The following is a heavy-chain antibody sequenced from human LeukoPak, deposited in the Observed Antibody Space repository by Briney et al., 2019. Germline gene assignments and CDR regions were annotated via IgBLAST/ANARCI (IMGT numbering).Heavy chain of an antibody. D-gene: IGHD6-6*01. Sequence: PSETLSLTCTVSSGSLGSYYWNWLRQPPGKGLEWIGHIYTSGSTNYNPSLKSRVTMSVDTSKNQFSLKLNSVTAADTAFYYCAREYSSSSGKALDYWGQGTLVTVSS. J-gene: IGHJ4*02. CDR3: AREYSSSSGKALDY. CDR1: SGSLGSYY. V-gene: IGHV4-4*07. CDR2: IYTSGST.